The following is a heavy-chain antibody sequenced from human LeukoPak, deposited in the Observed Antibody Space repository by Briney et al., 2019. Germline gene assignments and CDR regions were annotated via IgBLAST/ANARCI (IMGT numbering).Heavy chain of an antibody. V-gene: IGHV4-59*01. Sequence: SETLSLTCTVSGGSISSYYWSWIRQPPGKGLEWIGYIYYSGSTNYNPSLKSRVTISVDTSKNQFSLKLSSVTAADTAVYYCARVIAAAGEDYWYFDLWGRGTLVTVSS. J-gene: IGHJ2*01. CDR2: IYYSGST. D-gene: IGHD6-13*01. CDR1: GGSISSYY. CDR3: ARVIAAAGEDYWYFDL.